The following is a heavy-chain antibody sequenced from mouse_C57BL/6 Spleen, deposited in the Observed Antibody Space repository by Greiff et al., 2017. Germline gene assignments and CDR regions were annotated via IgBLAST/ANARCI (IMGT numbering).Heavy chain of an antibody. J-gene: IGHJ2*01. CDR2: INPNNGGT. Sequence: EVQLQQSGPELVKPGASVKISCKASGYTFTDYYMNWVKQSHGKSLEWIGDINPNNGGTSYNQKFKGKATLTVDKSSSTAYMELRSLTSEDSAVYYCARCSSYDGVYFDYWGQGTTLTVSS. CDR3: ARCSSYDGVYFDY. D-gene: IGHD1-1*01. V-gene: IGHV1-26*01. CDR1: GYTFTDYY.